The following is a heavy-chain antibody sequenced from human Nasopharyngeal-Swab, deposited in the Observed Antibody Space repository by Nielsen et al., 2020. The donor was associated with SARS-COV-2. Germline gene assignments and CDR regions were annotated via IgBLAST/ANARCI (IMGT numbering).Heavy chain of an antibody. CDR3: AEDHQLIRNYYYYDLDV. J-gene: IGHJ6*02. V-gene: IGHV3-30*18. Sequence: WIRQPPGKGLEWMAVISYDGIKKYYADSVKGRFTLSRDNSKNTLYLQMNSLTTEDTAVYYCAEDHQLIRNYYYYDLDVWGQGTTVTVSS. CDR2: ISYDGIKK. D-gene: IGHD2-8*01.